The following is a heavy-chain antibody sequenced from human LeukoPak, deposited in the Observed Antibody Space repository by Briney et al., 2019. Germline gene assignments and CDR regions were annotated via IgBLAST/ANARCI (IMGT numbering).Heavy chain of an antibody. J-gene: IGHJ5*02. Sequence: ASVKVSCKASGYTFTSYYMHWVRQAPGQGLEWMGIINPSGGSTSYVQKFQGRVTMTRNTSISTAYMELSSLRSEDTAVYFCASAPRYSSSWPNNWFDPWGQGTLVTVSS. D-gene: IGHD6-13*01. CDR3: ASAPRYSSSWPNNWFDP. CDR1: GYTFTSYY. CDR2: INPSGGST. V-gene: IGHV1-46*01.